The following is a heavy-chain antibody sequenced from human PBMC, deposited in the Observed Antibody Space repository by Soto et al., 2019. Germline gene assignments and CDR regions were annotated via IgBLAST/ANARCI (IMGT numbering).Heavy chain of an antibody. D-gene: IGHD6-13*01. CDR2: IIPIFGTA. CDR3: ARDKASQGYSSSWRWNWFDP. CDR1: GGTFSSYA. Sequence: SVKVSCKASGGTFSSYAISWVRQAPGQGLEWMGGIIPIFGTANYAQKFQGRVTITADKSTSTAYMELSSLRSEDTAVYYCARDKASQGYSSSWRWNWFDPWGQGTLVTVSS. J-gene: IGHJ5*02. V-gene: IGHV1-69*06.